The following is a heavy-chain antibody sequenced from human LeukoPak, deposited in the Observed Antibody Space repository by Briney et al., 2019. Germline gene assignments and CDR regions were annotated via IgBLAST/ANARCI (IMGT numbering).Heavy chain of an antibody. CDR1: GGTFSSYA. V-gene: IGHV1-69*04. D-gene: IGHD2-2*01. J-gene: IGHJ6*02. CDR3: ASWLGYCSSTSCRAPSYYYYGMDV. CDR2: IIPIFGIA. Sequence: ASVKVSCKASGGTFSSYAISWVRQAPGQGPEWMGRIIPIFGIANYAQKFQGRVTITADKSTSTAYMELSSLRSEDTAVYYCASWLGYCSSTSCRAPSYYYYGMDVWGQGTTVTVSS.